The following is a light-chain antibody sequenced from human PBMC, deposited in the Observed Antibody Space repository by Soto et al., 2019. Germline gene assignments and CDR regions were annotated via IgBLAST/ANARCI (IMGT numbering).Light chain of an antibody. Sequence: EIVLTQSPGTLSLPPGERATLSCRASQSVSSGYLAWYQQKPGQAPRLLIYGASSRATGIPDRFSGSGSGTDFTLTISSLQSEDFAVYYCQPYNNWPPWTFGQGTKVDIK. J-gene: IGKJ1*01. V-gene: IGKV3-20*01. CDR1: QSVSSGY. CDR2: GAS. CDR3: QPYNNWPPWT.